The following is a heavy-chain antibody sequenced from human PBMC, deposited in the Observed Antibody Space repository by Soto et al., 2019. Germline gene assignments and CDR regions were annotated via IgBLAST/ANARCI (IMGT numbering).Heavy chain of an antibody. D-gene: IGHD6-19*01. CDR2: IRSKAYGGTT. CDR3: TREYLMSRLVSPIRPFDY. Sequence: GGSLRLSCTASGFTFGDYAMSWFRQAPGKGLEWVGFIRSKAYGGTTEYAASVKGRFTISRDDSKSIAYLQMNSLKTEDTAVYYCTREYLMSRLVSPIRPFDYWGQGTLVTVSS. V-gene: IGHV3-49*03. J-gene: IGHJ4*02. CDR1: GFTFGDYA.